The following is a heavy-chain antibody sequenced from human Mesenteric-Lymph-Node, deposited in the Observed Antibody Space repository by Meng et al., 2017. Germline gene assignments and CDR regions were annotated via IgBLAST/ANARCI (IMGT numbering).Heavy chain of an antibody. CDR3: ARVAPVGSERSFDY. Sequence: SVKVSCKASGYTFTSYGISWVRQAPGQGLEWMGGIIPIFGTANYAQKFQGRVTITADESTSTAYMELSSLRSEDTAVYYCARVAPVGSERSFDYWGQGTLVTVSS. CDR1: GYTFTSYG. D-gene: IGHD5-12*01. V-gene: IGHV1-69*13. CDR2: IIPIFGTA. J-gene: IGHJ4*02.